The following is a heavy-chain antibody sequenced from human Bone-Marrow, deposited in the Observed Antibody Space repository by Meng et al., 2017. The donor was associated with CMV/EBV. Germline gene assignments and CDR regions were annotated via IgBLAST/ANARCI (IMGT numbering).Heavy chain of an antibody. Sequence: SETLSLTCAVYGGSFSGYYWSWIRQPPGKGLEWIGEINHSGSTNYNPSLKSRVTISVDTSKNQFSLKLSSVTAADTAVYYCAARGKYRSSTSCYQHWGQGTLVTVSS. CDR2: INHSGST. J-gene: IGHJ1*01. CDR3: AARGKYRSSTSCYQH. V-gene: IGHV4-34*01. D-gene: IGHD2-2*01. CDR1: GGSFSGYY.